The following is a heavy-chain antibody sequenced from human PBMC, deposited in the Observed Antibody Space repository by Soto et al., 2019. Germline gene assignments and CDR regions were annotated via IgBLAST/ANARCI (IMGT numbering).Heavy chain of an antibody. D-gene: IGHD5-12*01. J-gene: IGHJ4*02. CDR3: ARADIVATIAFDY. CDR2: IYYSGST. Sequence: SETLSLTCTVSGGSISSYYWSWIRQPPGKGLEWIGYIYYSGSTNYNPSLKSRVTISVDTSKNQFSLKLSSVTAADTAVYYCARADIVATIAFDYWGQGTLVTVSS. CDR1: GGSISSYY. V-gene: IGHV4-59*01.